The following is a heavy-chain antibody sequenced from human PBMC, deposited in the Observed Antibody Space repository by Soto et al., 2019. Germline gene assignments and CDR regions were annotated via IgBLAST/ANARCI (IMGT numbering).Heavy chain of an antibody. CDR3: AKDSYCSGGSCYSLVSLYYYYGMDV. Sequence: EVQLLESGGGLVQPGGSLRLSCAASGFTFSSYAMSWVRQAPGKGLEWVSAISGSGGSTYYADSVKGRFTISRDTSKNTLYLQMNSLRAEDTAVYYCAKDSYCSGGSCYSLVSLYYYYGMDVWGQGTTVTVSS. J-gene: IGHJ6*02. CDR1: GFTFSSYA. V-gene: IGHV3-23*01. CDR2: ISGSGGST. D-gene: IGHD2-15*01.